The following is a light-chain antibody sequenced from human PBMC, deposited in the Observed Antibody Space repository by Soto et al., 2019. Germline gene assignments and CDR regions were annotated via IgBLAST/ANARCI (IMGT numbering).Light chain of an antibody. Sequence: EIVLTQSPATLSLSPGERATLSCRASQSVSSYLAWYQQKPGQAPRLLIYDASNRATGIPARFSGSGSGTDFTLTISNLEPDDFAVYYCQQRSDWPSTFGGGTKVQIK. V-gene: IGKV3-11*01. CDR3: QQRSDWPST. J-gene: IGKJ4*01. CDR1: QSVSSY. CDR2: DAS.